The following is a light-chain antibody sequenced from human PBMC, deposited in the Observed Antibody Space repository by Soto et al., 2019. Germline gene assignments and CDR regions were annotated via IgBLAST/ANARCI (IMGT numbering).Light chain of an antibody. CDR2: DAS. J-gene: IGKJ4*01. Sequence: EIVLTQSPDTLSLSPGERATLSCRASQSVDSNYLAWYQQKPGQAPRVLIYDASIRATGIPDRFSGSGSGTDFTLTISRLEPEDSAVYYCQQYDSSPLTFGGRTKVQIK. CDR1: QSVDSNY. V-gene: IGKV3-20*01. CDR3: QQYDSSPLT.